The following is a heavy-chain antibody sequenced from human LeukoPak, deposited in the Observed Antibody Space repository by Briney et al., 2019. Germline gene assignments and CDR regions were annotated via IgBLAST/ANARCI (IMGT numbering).Heavy chain of an antibody. D-gene: IGHD4-11*01. J-gene: IGHJ4*02. CDR1: GGSISSNTQY. CDR3: ARHHSEEVGPYFDY. Sequence: SETLSLTCTVSGGSISSNTQYWSWIRQPPGKGPEWLGSIYYSGSTYYNPSLKSRVTISADTSKNQSSLKLSSVTAADTALYYCARHHSEEVGPYFDYWGQGILVTVSS. V-gene: IGHV4-39*01. CDR2: IYYSGST.